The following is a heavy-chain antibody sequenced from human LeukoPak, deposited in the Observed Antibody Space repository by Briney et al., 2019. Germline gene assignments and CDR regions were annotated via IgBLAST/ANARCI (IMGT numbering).Heavy chain of an antibody. CDR3: ARGRATYDLWSPFDI. V-gene: IGHV3-48*03. J-gene: IGHJ3*02. CDR1: GFTFSSYE. D-gene: IGHD5-12*01. CDR2: ISSCGSAI. Sequence: GGSLRLSCAASGFTFSSYEMIWVRQAPGKGLERVSYISSCGSAIYYADSVKGRFTISRDNAKNSLYLQMNSLRADDTAVYYCARGRATYDLWSPFDIWGQGTMVTVSS.